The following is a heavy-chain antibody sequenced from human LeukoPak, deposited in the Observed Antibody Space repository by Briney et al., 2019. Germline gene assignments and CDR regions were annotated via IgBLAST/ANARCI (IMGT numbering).Heavy chain of an antibody. CDR3: ARGAAGLNRRSHGLTRTEGFDY. D-gene: IGHD6-13*01. V-gene: IGHV4-34*01. CDR1: GGSFSGYY. J-gene: IGHJ4*02. CDR2: INHSGST. Sequence: KTSETLSLTCAVYGGSFSGYYWSWIRQPPGKGLEWIGEINHSGSTNYNPSLKSRVTISVDTSKNQFSLKLSSVTAADTAVYYCARGAAGLNRRSHGLTRTEGFDYWGQGTLVTVSS.